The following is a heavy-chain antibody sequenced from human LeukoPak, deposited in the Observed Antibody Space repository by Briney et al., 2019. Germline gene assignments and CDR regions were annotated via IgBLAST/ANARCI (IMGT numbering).Heavy chain of an antibody. CDR1: GFTFSDYY. CDR3: AGNFYDVGSGYPTFDY. CDR2: ISISGFTF. J-gene: IGHJ4*02. Sequence: PGGSLRLSCAASGFTFSDYYMNWVRQTPEKGLEWVAYISISGFTFYYADSVRGRFTISRDNSENSLFLQMNSLRPDDTAVYYCAGNFYDVGSGYPTFDYWGQGALVTVSS. V-gene: IGHV3-11*04. D-gene: IGHD3-22*01.